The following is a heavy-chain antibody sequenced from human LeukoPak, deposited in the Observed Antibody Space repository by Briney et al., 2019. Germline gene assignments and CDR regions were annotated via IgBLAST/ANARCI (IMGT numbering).Heavy chain of an antibody. CDR2: IFHSGST. CDR1: GGSISSSNW. V-gene: IGHV4-4*02. CDR3: ARERDDYASNYFDS. Sequence: SETLSLTCAVSGGSISSSNWWSWVRQPPGKGLEWIGEIFHSGSTNYNPSLKSRVTMSLDKSKSQFSLKLISVTAADTAVYYCARERDDYASNYFDSWGQGTLVTVSS. J-gene: IGHJ4*02. D-gene: IGHD3-16*01.